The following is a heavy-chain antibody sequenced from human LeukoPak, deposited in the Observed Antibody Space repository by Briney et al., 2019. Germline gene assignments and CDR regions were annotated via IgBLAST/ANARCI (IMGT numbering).Heavy chain of an antibody. J-gene: IGHJ6*03. D-gene: IGHD3-10*01. V-gene: IGHV1-69*06. CDR2: IIPIFGTA. CDR1: GGTFSSYA. Sequence: SVKVSCKASGGTFSSYAISWVRQAPGQGLEWMGGIIPIFGTANYAQKFQGRVTITADKSTSTAYMELSSLRSEDTAVYYCARAARLWFGDYYYYYMDVWGKGTTVTVSS. CDR3: ARAARLWFGDYYYYYMDV.